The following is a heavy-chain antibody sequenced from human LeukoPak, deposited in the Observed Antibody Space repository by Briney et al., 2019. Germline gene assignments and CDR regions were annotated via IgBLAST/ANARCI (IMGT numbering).Heavy chain of an antibody. D-gene: IGHD5-24*01. CDR3: ARQVSGPINRDFDY. CDR2: FDPSDSYT. CDR1: GYSFITYW. V-gene: IGHV5-10-1*01. Sequence: PGESLKISCRGSGYSFITYWISWVRQMPGKGLEWVGRFDPSDSYTNYSPSFQGHVTISADKSISTAYLQWSSLKASDTAMYYCARQVSGPINRDFDYWGQGTLVTVSS. J-gene: IGHJ4*02.